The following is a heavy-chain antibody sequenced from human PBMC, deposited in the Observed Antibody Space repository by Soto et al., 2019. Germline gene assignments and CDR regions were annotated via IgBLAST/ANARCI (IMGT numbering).Heavy chain of an antibody. J-gene: IGHJ5*02. D-gene: IGHD6-19*01. CDR1: GYTFTSYD. CDR2: MNPSTGNT. CDR3: ARGRIVVAGGFDP. V-gene: IGHV1-8*01. Sequence: QVQLVQSGAEVKKPGASVKVSCKASGYTFTSYDIIWVRQATGQGLEWMGWMNPSTGNTDNAQKFQGRLTMTRNTSISTAYLELSSLRFEDTALYYFARGRIVVAGGFDPWGQGTLVTVSS.